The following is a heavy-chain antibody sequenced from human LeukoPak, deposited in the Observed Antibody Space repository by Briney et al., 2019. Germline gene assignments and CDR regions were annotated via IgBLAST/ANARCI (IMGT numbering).Heavy chain of an antibody. CDR3: ARLTGVIIGYYFDY. CDR1: GGSISSYY. D-gene: IGHD3-10*01. CDR2: IYYSGST. Sequence: KSSETLSLTCTVSGGSISSYYWSWIRQPPGKGLEWIGYIYYSGSTNYNPSLKSRVTISVDTSKNQFSLKLSSVTAADTAVYYCARLTGVIIGYYFDYWGQGTLVTVSS. V-gene: IGHV4-59*08. J-gene: IGHJ4*02.